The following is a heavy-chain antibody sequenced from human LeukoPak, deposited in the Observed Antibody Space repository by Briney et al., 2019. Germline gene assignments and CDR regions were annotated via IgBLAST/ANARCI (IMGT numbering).Heavy chain of an antibody. CDR2: ISGGGGST. CDR3: AKPKGSGWHFFDC. J-gene: IGHJ4*02. CDR1: GFTFSSYV. V-gene: IGHV3-23*01. Sequence: GGSLRLSCAASGFTFSSYVMNWVRQAPGKGLEWVSVISGGGGSTYYADSVKGRFTISRDNSNNTLYLQMNSLRAEDTAVYYCAKPKGSGWHFFDCWGQGTLVTVSS. D-gene: IGHD6-19*01.